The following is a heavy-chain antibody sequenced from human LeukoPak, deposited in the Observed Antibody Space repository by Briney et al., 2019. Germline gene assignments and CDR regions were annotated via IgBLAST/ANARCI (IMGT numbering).Heavy chain of an antibody. CDR2: IYYSVST. Sequence: SETLSLTCTVSGGSISSYYWSWIRQPPGKGLEWIGYIYYSVSTNYNPSLRSRVTISVDTSKNQFSLKLSSVTAADTAVYYCARAPYYYGSGSYYTDYYYYYMDVWGKGTTVTVSS. D-gene: IGHD3-10*01. V-gene: IGHV4-59*01. CDR1: GGSISSYY. CDR3: ARAPYYYGSGSYYTDYYYYYMDV. J-gene: IGHJ6*03.